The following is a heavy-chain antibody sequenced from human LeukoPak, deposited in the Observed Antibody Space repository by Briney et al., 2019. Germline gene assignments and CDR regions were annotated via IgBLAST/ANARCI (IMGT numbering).Heavy chain of an antibody. CDR1: GFTFSSYA. J-gene: IGHJ4*02. D-gene: IGHD2-15*01. CDR3: ARGGGGSRPLDY. CDR2: ISGSGGST. Sequence: GGSLRLSCAASGFTFSSYAMSWVRQAPGKGLEWVSAISGSGGSTYYADSVKGRFTISRDNSKNTLYLQMNSLRVEDTAVYYCARGGGGSRPLDYWGQGTLVTVSS. V-gene: IGHV3-23*01.